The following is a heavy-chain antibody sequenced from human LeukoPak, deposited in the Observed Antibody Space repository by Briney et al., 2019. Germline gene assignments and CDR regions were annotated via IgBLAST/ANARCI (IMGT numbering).Heavy chain of an antibody. J-gene: IGHJ4*02. CDR3: ARDFGY. CDR2: ISVDGSAQ. CDR1: GFAFGNYA. Sequence: GTSLRLSCAASGFAFGNYAMNWIRQSPDKGLEWLAAISVDGSAQNYADSVQGRFIISRDNTKNTLYLQMNSLRLEDTAVYYCARDFGYWGQGTLVTVSP. V-gene: IGHV3-30*04.